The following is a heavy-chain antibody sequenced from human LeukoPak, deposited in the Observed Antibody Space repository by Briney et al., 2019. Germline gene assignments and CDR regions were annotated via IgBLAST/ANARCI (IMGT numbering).Heavy chain of an antibody. D-gene: IGHD3-10*01. CDR2: IRFDGSKK. V-gene: IGHV3-30*02. CDR3: GKDGPPQYDSGTYSDY. Sequence: GGSLRLSCVASGFTFNNYGIHWIRQAPGKGLEWVAFIRFDGSKKFYSDPVKGRFTISRDNSKNTLYLQMDSLRAEDSPVYFVGKDGPPQYDSGTYSDYWGQGTLVTVSS. J-gene: IGHJ4*02. CDR1: GFTFNNYG.